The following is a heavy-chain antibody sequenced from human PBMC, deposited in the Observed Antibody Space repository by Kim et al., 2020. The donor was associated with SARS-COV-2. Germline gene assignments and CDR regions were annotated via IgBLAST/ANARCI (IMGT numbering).Heavy chain of an antibody. CDR1: GFNFDDYA. CDR2: IHWIGGTT. V-gene: IGHV3-20*04. J-gene: IGHJ4*01. D-gene: IGHD3-22*01. CDR3: ARVDFDTSGYYAYFDY. Sequence: GGSLRLSCAASGFNFDDYAMSWVRQTPGKGLEWVSGIHWIGGTTAYVDSVKGRFTISRDNAKNSLYLQMNSLRAEDTALYYCARVDFDTSGYYAYFDYWG.